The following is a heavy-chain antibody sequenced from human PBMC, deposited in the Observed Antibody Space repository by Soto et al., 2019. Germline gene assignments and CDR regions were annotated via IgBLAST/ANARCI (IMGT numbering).Heavy chain of an antibody. CDR1: GGSFSGYY. J-gene: IGHJ4*02. Sequence: PSETLSLTCAVYGGSFSGYYWSWIRQPPGKGLEWIGEINHSGSTNYTPSLKSRVTISVDTSKNQFSLKLSSVTAADTAVYYCATRVDTAMDYFDYWGQGTLFTVCS. CDR2: INHSGST. D-gene: IGHD5-18*01. CDR3: ATRVDTAMDYFDY. V-gene: IGHV4-34*01.